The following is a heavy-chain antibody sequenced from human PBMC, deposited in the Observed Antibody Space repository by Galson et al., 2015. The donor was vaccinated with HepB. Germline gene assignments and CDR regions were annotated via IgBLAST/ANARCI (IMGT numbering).Heavy chain of an antibody. CDR1: GFTFSSYW. CDR3: ARDLGGSGVMGYYYYYGMDV. J-gene: IGHJ6*02. Sequence: SLRLSCAASGFTFSSYWMSWVRQAPGKGLEWVANIKQDGSEKYYVDSVKGRFTISRDNAKNSLYLQMNSLRAEDTAVYYCARDLGGSGVMGYYYYYGMDVWGQGTTVTVSS. D-gene: IGHD3-16*01. V-gene: IGHV3-7*03. CDR2: IKQDGSEK.